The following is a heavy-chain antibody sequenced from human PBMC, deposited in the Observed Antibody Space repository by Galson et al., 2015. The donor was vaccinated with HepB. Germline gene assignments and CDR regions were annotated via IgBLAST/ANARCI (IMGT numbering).Heavy chain of an antibody. CDR3: AKALFGSSPVFDY. CDR1: GFLFTGYD. D-gene: IGHD3-10*01. CDR2: IWYDGRNT. V-gene: IGHV3-33*03. Sequence: SLRLSCATSGFLFTGYDMHWLRQAPGKGLEWVAVIWYDGRNTYYADSVKGRFTISRDKSKSTVYLQMDGLRAEDTAVYYCAKALFGSSPVFDYWGQGALVIVSS. J-gene: IGHJ4*02.